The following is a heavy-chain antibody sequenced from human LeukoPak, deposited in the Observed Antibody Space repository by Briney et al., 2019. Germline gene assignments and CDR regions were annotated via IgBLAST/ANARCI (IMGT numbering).Heavy chain of an antibody. Sequence: ASVKVSCKASGYTFTSYGISWVRQAPGQGLEWMGWISAYNGNTNYAQKLQGRVTMTTDTSTSTAYMELRSLRSDDTAVYYCARPYYDILTGSNWFDPWGQGTLVTVSS. D-gene: IGHD3-9*01. CDR3: ARPYYDILTGSNWFDP. CDR1: GYTFTSYG. CDR2: ISAYNGNT. J-gene: IGHJ5*02. V-gene: IGHV1-18*01.